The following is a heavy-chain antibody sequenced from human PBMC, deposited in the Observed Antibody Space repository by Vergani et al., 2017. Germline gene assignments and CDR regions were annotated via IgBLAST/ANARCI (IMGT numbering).Heavy chain of an antibody. Sequence: QLQLQESGPGLVKPSETLSLTCTVSGGSISSSSYYWGWIRQPPGRGLEWIGSIYHTGSAYYNPSLKSRVTVSVDTSKTQISLRLTSVTAEDTAVYYCARETVVTSWDGYRFHYMDVWGKGTTVTVSS. CDR2: IYHTGSA. CDR3: ARETVVTSWDGYRFHYMDV. D-gene: IGHD3-16*02. CDR1: GGSISSSSYY. V-gene: IGHV4-39*07. J-gene: IGHJ6*03.